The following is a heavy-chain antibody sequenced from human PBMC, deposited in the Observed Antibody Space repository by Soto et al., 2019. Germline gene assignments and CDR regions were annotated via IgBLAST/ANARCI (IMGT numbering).Heavy chain of an antibody. CDR2: IYYSGST. J-gene: IGHJ4*02. CDR1: GDSISSYY. V-gene: IGHV4-59*01. CDR3: ARSNGDYGDY. D-gene: IGHD4-17*01. Sequence: QVQLQGSGPGLLKPSETLSLTCTVSGDSISSYYWSWIRQPPGKGLEWIGDIYYSGSTNYNPSLKSRVTIPVDTSKSQFSLKLSSVTAADTAVYYCARSNGDYGDYGSQGTLVTVAS.